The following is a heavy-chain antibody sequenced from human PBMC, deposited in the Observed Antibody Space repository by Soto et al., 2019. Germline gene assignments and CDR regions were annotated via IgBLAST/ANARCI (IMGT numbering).Heavy chain of an antibody. J-gene: IGHJ6*02. CDR2: INHSGRT. CDR3: ARVHRCINTSFSNDFEHFGLDV. Sequence: SETLSRTCAVYGGSFSCYFWTWVRQARGKVLELIGKINHSGRTKTNPSLKSRISTSVDTSKNQFSLRLSYVTAAETAVYYCARVHRCINTSFSNDFEHFGLDVGGQGTS. D-gene: IGHD2-2*01. V-gene: IGHV4-34*01. CDR1: GGSFSCYF.